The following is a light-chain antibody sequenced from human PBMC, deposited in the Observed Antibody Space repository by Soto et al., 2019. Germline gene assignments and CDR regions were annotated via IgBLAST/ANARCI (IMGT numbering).Light chain of an antibody. CDR2: GAS. V-gene: IGKV3-20*01. CDR1: QSVSSNY. Sequence: EIVLTQSPGTLSLSPGERATLSCRASQSVSSNYLAWYQQKPGQAPMLLIYGASTRATGVPARFSGSGSGTDFTLTISRLEAEDFAVYYCQQYRRSPLTFGGGTKVDIK. CDR3: QQYRRSPLT. J-gene: IGKJ4*01.